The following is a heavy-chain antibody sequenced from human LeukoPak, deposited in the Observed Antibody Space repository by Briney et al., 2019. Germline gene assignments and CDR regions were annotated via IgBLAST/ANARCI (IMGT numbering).Heavy chain of an antibody. CDR2: IRGSKGST. D-gene: IGHD3-16*02. J-gene: IGHJ4*02. CDR1: GFTLSSHA. V-gene: IGHV3-23*01. CDR3: AKANRGIMITFGGVIVNRYQLDY. Sequence: GESLRLACAFSGFTLSSHASSSVRQAPGKGLEWVSSIRGSKGSTYYAHSVNGRFTHSRDHCQNTLYLQMNSRRDEDTAVYYCAKANRGIMITFGGVIVNRYQLDYCGQGTLVTVSS.